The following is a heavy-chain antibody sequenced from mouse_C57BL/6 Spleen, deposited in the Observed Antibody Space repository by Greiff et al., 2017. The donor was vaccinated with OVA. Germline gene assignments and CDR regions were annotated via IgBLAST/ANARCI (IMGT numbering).Heavy chain of an antibody. CDR3: ARFPFYYYGSSWYFDV. J-gene: IGHJ1*03. V-gene: IGHV1-80*01. CDR1: GYAFSSYW. CDR2: IYPGDGDT. D-gene: IGHD1-1*01. Sequence: VQLQQSGAELVKPGASVKISCKASGYAFSSYWMNWVKQRPGKGLEWIGQIYPGDGDTNYNGKFKGKATLTADKSSSTAYMQLSSLTSEDSAVYFCARFPFYYYGSSWYFDVWGTGTTVTVSS.